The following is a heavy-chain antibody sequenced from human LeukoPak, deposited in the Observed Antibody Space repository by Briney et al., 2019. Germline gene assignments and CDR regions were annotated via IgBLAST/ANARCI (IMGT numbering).Heavy chain of an antibody. V-gene: IGHV1-24*01. J-gene: IGHJ4*02. CDR2: YDPADGET. Sequence: GASVKVSCKVSGYTLTELSMHWVRQAPGKGLEWMGGYDPADGETIYAQKFQGRVTMTEDTSTDTAYMELSSLRSEDTAVYYCATYSGSYVAVPGHFDYWGQGTLVTVSS. CDR1: GYTLTELS. CDR3: ATYSGSYVAVPGHFDY. D-gene: IGHD1-26*01.